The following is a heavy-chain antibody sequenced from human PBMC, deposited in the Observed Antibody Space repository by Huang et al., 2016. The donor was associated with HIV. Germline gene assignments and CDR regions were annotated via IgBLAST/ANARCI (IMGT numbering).Heavy chain of an antibody. CDR1: GFTVSTNY. CDR3: AKEGDTGAALGY. V-gene: IGHV3-53*01. J-gene: IGHJ4*02. Sequence: EVQLVESGGGLIQPGGSLRLSCAASGFTVSTNYVTWVRQAPGKGLEWVSLIYSGGTTYYADSVKGRFTISRDDSENTLYLHMTSRRAGDTAVYYCAKEGDTGAALGYWGQGTLVTVS. D-gene: IGHD2-8*02. CDR2: IYSGGTT.